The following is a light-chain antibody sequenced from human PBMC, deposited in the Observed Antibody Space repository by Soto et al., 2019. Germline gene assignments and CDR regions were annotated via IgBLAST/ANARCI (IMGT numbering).Light chain of an antibody. CDR3: QQTYSDIS. CDR2: GAS. J-gene: IGKJ4*01. Sequence: DVRMTQSPSSLSASVGDTITITCRASQTISTYLNWFQQKSGESPRLLIYGASTLHDGVPSRFSGSGSGADFTLTISGLQPEDFATYHCQQTYSDISFGLGTRVE. V-gene: IGKV1-39*01. CDR1: QTISTY.